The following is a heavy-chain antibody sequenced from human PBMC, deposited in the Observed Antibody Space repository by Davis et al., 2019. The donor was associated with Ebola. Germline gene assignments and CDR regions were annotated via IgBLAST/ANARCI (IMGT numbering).Heavy chain of an antibody. Sequence: ASVKVSCKASGYTSTGYHMHWVRQAPGQGLEWMGWISVYNGNTNYAQKVQGRVVMTTDTSTGTAYLDLRSLRSDDTAVYFCARTSIVGTSTTASDIWGQGTLVTVSS. V-gene: IGHV1-18*04. CDR2: ISVYNGNT. CDR1: GYTSTGYH. CDR3: ARTSIVGTSTTASDI. J-gene: IGHJ3*02. D-gene: IGHD1-26*01.